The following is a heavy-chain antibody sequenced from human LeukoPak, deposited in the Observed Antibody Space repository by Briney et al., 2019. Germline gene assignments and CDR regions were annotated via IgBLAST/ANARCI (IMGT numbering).Heavy chain of an antibody. CDR1: GGSISSTDYH. CDR3: AKRIDIAVVPEAATHQAFDV. CDR2: IYYSGST. V-gene: IGHV4-39*01. J-gene: IGHJ3*01. D-gene: IGHD2-2*01. Sequence: SETLSLTCTASGGSISSTDYHWGWIRQPPGKGLEWIGSIYYSGSTYYNLSLKSRVTISVDTSKNQFSLKLSSVTAADTAVYYCAKRIDIAVVPEAATHQAFDVWGQGTMVTVSS.